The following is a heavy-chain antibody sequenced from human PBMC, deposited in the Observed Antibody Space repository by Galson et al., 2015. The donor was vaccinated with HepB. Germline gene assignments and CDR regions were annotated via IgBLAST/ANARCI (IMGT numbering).Heavy chain of an antibody. V-gene: IGHV1-69*13. CDR3: ARASITVTDNWFDP. CDR1: GYTFTSYG. Sequence: SVKVSCKASGYTFTSYGISWVRQAPGQGLEWMGWIIPIFGTANYAQKFQGRVTITADESTSTAYMELSSLRSEDTAVYYCARASITVTDNWFDPWGQGTLVTVSS. J-gene: IGHJ5*02. CDR2: IIPIFGTA. D-gene: IGHD4-17*01.